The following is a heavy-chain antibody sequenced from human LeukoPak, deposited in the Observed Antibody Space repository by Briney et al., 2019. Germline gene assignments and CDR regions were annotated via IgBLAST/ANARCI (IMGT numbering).Heavy chain of an antibody. J-gene: IGHJ5*02. V-gene: IGHV1-69*01. CDR3: KGGYCSGGTRYIRGFDP. CDR2: IIPSFGTA. D-gene: IGHD2-15*01. Sequence: SVKVSCKASGGTFSNYASSWMRQAPGQGPEWMGGIIPSFGTANYAQKFEGRVNITADESTNIAYMELRSLRSEDAAVYCAKGGYCSGGTRYIRGFDPWGQGTLVTVSS. CDR1: GGTFSNYA.